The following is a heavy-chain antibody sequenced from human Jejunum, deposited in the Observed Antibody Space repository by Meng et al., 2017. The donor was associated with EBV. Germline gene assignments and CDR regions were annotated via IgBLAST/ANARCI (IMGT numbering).Heavy chain of an antibody. CDR1: GGSFSDYY. Sequence: QEQLEQWGAGLLKASETLAPPCAVYGGSFSDYYWTWIRQPPGKGLEWIGEINQGGGAIYNPSLKSRVTISVDTSKNQFSLKLSSVTAADTAVYYCARLGGYASGTYYPIDPWGQGTLVTVSS. CDR2: INQGGGA. V-gene: IGHV4-34*01. CDR3: ARLGGYASGTYYPIDP. J-gene: IGHJ5*02. D-gene: IGHD3-10*01.